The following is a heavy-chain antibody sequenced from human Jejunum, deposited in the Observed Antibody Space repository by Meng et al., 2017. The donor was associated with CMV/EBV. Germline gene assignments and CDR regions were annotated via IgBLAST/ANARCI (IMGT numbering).Heavy chain of an antibody. CDR2: SSTTKAS. V-gene: IGHV4-4*02. CDR3: ARGHCTRTSCYTGAFDH. Sequence: WGWVCKPPGEGLGWRGESSTTKASNDNPSLKGRVSMSMDRSKNQFSLEVRSVTAADTAVYYCARGHCTRTSCYTGAFDHWGQGILVTVSS. D-gene: IGHD2-2*02. J-gene: IGHJ4*02.